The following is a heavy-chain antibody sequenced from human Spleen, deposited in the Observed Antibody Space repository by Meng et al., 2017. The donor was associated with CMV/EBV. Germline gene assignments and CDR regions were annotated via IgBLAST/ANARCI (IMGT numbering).Heavy chain of an antibody. J-gene: IGHJ5*02. CDR3: ARVRRHCGGDCYSGGIGWFDP. V-gene: IGHV4-31*02. Sequence: GGYYWSWIRQHPGKCLEWIGYIYYSGSTYYNPSLKSRVTISVDTSKNQFSLKLSSVTAADTAVYYCARVRRHCGGDCYSGGIGWFDPWGQGTLVTVSS. D-gene: IGHD2-21*01. CDR2: IYYSGST. CDR1: GGYY.